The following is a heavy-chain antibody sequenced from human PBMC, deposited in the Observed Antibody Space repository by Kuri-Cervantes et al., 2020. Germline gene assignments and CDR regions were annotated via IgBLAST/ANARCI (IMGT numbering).Heavy chain of an antibody. CDR1: GYTFTNYA. CDR3: AREGPMKWRTKDKNLQLLVY. D-gene: IGHD2-15*01. CDR2: INGGIHNT. J-gene: IGHJ4*02. V-gene: IGHV1-3*01. Sequence: ASVKVSCKASGYTFTNYAIHWVRQAPGQRLEWMGWINGGIHNTKYSQKFQGRVTITRDTSASTAYMELSSLRSEDTAVYYCAREGPMKWRTKDKNLQLLVYWGQGTLVTVSS.